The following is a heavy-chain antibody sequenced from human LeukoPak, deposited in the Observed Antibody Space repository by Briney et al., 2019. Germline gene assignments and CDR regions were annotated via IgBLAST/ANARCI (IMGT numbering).Heavy chain of an antibody. CDR3: ARGRTTVTTLDYYYYYGMDV. D-gene: IGHD4-11*01. Sequence: INPXXGGTNYAQKFQGRVTMTRDTSISTVYMELSRLRSDDTAVYYCARGRTTVTTLDYYYYYGMDVWGQGTTVTVSS. J-gene: IGHJ6*02. V-gene: IGHV1-2*02. CDR2: INPXXGGT.